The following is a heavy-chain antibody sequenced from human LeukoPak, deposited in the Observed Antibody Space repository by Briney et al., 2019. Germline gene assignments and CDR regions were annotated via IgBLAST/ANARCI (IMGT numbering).Heavy chain of an antibody. CDR1: GDNVSTCCLA. CDR3: ARGRASAFDV. Sequence: SQTLSLTCAISGDNVSTCCLAWNWLRHSPSRGLEWLGRTYYTSKWNTDYAVSVKSRIVVNPDTSKNQFSLQLNSVTSEDTAVYYCARGRASAFDVWGQGTMVTVSS. CDR2: TYYTSKWNT. V-gene: IGHV6-1*01. J-gene: IGHJ3*01. D-gene: IGHD6-25*01.